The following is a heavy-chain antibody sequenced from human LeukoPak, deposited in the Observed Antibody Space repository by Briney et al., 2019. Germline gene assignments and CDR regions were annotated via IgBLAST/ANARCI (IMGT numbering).Heavy chain of an antibody. CDR1: GFTFSSYA. J-gene: IGHJ6*02. D-gene: IGHD2-2*02. Sequence: GGSLRLSCAASGFTFSSYAMSWVRQAPGKGLEWVSAISGSGGSTYYAGSMKGRFTISRDNSKNTLYLQMNSLRAEDTAVYYCAKEPSPIYCSSTSCYTYYGMDVWGQGTTVTVSS. CDR2: ISGSGGST. V-gene: IGHV3-23*01. CDR3: AKEPSPIYCSSTSCYTYYGMDV.